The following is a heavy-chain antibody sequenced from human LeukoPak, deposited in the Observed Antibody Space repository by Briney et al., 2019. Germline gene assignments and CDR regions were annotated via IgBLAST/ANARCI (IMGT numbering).Heavy chain of an antibody. V-gene: IGHV1-18*01. CDR1: GYTFTSYG. Sequence: ASVKVSCKASGYTFTSYGISWVRQAPGQGLEWMGWISAYNGNTNYAQKFQGWVTMTRDTSISTAYMELSRLRSDDTAVYYCARGDSSGWYGMDVWGQGTTVTVSS. J-gene: IGHJ6*02. D-gene: IGHD6-19*01. CDR3: ARGDSSGWYGMDV. CDR2: ISAYNGNT.